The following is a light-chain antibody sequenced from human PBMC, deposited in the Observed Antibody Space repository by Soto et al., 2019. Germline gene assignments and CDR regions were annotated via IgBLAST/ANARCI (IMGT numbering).Light chain of an antibody. CDR1: QSVSSN. CDR3: QQYNYWPPGT. V-gene: IGKV3-15*01. J-gene: IGKJ2*01. Sequence: EIVMTQSPATLSVSPGERATLSCRASQSVSSNLAWYQQTPGQAPRVLIYGTSTRATGIPARFSGSGSGTEFTLTISSLQSEDFAVYYCQQYNYWPPGTFGQGTKLEIK. CDR2: GTS.